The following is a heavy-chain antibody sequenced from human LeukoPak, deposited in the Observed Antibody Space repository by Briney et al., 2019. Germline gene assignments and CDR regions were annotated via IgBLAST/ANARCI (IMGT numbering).Heavy chain of an antibody. CDR3: ATSRGYFFRWFQH. Sequence: GGSLRLSCAVSGFTSTHYWMTWVRQAPGKGLEWVSYIASSGSTIYYADSVKGRFTISRDNAKSSLYLQMNSLRADDTAVYYCATSRGYFFRWFQHWGQGTLVTVSS. V-gene: IGHV3-48*04. CDR2: IASSGSTI. J-gene: IGHJ1*01. D-gene: IGHD3-22*01. CDR1: GFTSTHYW.